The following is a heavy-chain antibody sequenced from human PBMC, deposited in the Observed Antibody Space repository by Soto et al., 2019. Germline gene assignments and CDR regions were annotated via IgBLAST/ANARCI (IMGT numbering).Heavy chain of an antibody. Sequence: GGSLRLSCAASGFTFSSYAMSWVRQAPGKGLEWVSAISGSGGSTYYADSVKGRFTISRDNSKNTLYLQMNSLRAEDTAVYYCARGIDSSGWSGYYYYMDVWGKGTTVTVSS. J-gene: IGHJ6*03. CDR3: ARGIDSSGWSGYYYYMDV. CDR2: ISGSGGST. D-gene: IGHD6-19*01. V-gene: IGHV3-23*01. CDR1: GFTFSSYA.